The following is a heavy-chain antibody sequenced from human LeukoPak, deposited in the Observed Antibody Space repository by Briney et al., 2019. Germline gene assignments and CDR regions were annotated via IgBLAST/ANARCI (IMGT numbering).Heavy chain of an antibody. Sequence: PGGSLRLSCAASGFTFSSYWMSWVRQAPGKGLEWISYISFSSGTIHYADSVKGRFTISRDNAKNSLYLQMNSLKAEDTALYYCARDTHYYGSGSPAFDFWGRGTMVTVSS. CDR1: GFTFSSYW. CDR2: ISFSSGTI. CDR3: ARDTHYYGSGSPAFDF. V-gene: IGHV3-48*01. J-gene: IGHJ3*01. D-gene: IGHD3-10*01.